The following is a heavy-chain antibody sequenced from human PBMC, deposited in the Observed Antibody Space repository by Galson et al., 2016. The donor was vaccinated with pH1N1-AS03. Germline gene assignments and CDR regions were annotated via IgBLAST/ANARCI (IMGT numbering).Heavy chain of an antibody. Sequence: SLRLSCAASGFTLSSYAMHWVRQAPGKGLEWVAVISYDGSNKYYADSVKGRFTISRDNSKNTLYLQMNSLRAEDTAVDSCARGFPYYDILTGAFDYWGQGTLVTVSS. D-gene: IGHD3-9*01. CDR1: GFTLSSYA. V-gene: IGHV3-30*01. CDR2: ISYDGSNK. CDR3: ARGFPYYDILTGAFDY. J-gene: IGHJ4*02.